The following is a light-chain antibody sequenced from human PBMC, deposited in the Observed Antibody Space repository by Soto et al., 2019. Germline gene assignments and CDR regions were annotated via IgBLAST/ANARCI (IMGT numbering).Light chain of an antibody. Sequence: DIQMTQPPSSLSASVGDRVTITCRASQTINSHLDWYQQKPGKAPSLLIYAASSLQGGVPSRFSGSGSGTAFTLTISSLQPEDSATYFCQQSYSAPITFGQGTRLEI. V-gene: IGKV1-39*01. CDR2: AAS. CDR3: QQSYSAPIT. J-gene: IGKJ5*01. CDR1: QTINSH.